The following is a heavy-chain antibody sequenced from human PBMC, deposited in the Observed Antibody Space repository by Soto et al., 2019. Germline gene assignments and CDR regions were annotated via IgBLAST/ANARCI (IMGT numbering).Heavy chain of an antibody. CDR3: ARLTGPRLVRRSVTLDI. J-gene: IGHJ3*02. Sequence: EVHLLESGGDLVQPGGSLRLSCAPSGFPFNNYAMTWVRQAPGKGLEWVSGISGSGGSTYYADSVKGRFTISRDSSKNTLYLQGNRQSSEYTDSYYCARLTGPRLVRRSVTLDIWGQGTGVTVSS. D-gene: IGHD4-4*01. CDR2: ISGSGGST. CDR1: GFPFNNYA. V-gene: IGHV3-23*01.